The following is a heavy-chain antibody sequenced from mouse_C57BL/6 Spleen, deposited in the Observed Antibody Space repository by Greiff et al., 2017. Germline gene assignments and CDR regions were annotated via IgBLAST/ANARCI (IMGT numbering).Heavy chain of an antibody. D-gene: IGHD1-1*01. V-gene: IGHV5-6*01. J-gene: IGHJ4*01. CDR2: ISSGGSYT. CDR1: GFTFSSYG. Sequence: EVKLVESGGDLVKPGGSLKLSCAASGFTFSSYGMSWVRQTPDKRLEWVATISSGGSYTYYPDSVKGRFTISRDNTKNTLYLQMSSLKSEDTAMYYCARHYYGSSDAMDYWGQGTSVTVSS. CDR3: ARHYYGSSDAMDY.